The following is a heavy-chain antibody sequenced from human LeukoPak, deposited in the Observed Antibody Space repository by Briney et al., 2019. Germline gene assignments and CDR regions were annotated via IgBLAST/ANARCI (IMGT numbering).Heavy chain of an antibody. CDR1: GFTFSSYA. Sequence: GGSLRLSCAASGFTFSSYAMHLVRQAPGKGLEWVAVISYDGSNKYYADSVKGRFTISRDNSKNTLYLQMNSLRAEDTAVYYCAKDFGIAARRLGNFDYWGQGTLVTVSS. CDR3: AKDFGIAARRLGNFDY. V-gene: IGHV3-30-3*01. J-gene: IGHJ4*02. CDR2: ISYDGSNK. D-gene: IGHD6-6*01.